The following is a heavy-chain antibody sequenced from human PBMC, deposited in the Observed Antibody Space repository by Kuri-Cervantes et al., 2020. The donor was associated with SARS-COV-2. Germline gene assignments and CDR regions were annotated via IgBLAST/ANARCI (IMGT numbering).Heavy chain of an antibody. J-gene: IGHJ3*02. Sequence: GESLKISCAASGFTFSSYSMNWVRQAPGKGLEWVSAISGSGGSTYYAGSVKGRFTISRDNSKNTLYLQMNSLRAEDTAVYYCAKVVRRTPNREPPAPDDAFDIWGQGTMVTVSS. D-gene: IGHD1-14*01. CDR2: ISGSGGST. V-gene: IGHV3-23*01. CDR1: GFTFSSYS. CDR3: AKVVRRTPNREPPAPDDAFDI.